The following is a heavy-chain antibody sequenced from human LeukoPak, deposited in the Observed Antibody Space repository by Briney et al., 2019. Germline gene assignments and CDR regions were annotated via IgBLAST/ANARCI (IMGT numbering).Heavy chain of an antibody. J-gene: IGHJ1*01. V-gene: IGHV3-66*01. CDR1: GLTISNNF. CDR3: ARDTDYYGSGRHGYFDH. D-gene: IGHD3-10*01. Sequence: GGSLRLSCAASGLTISNNFMGWGRQAPGKGLEWVSLIYSGGSTYSADSVKGRFTISSDNSKNTLHLQMNSLRVEDTAVYYCARDTDYYGSGRHGYFDHWGQGTLVTVSS. CDR2: IYSGGST.